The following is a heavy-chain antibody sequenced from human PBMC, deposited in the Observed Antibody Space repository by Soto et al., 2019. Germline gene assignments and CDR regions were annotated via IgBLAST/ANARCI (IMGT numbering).Heavy chain of an antibody. Sequence: ASVKVSCKASGYTFTTCAITWVRQAPGHGLEWMGWISAYNGNTNYAQRLQGRVTMTTDTSTSTAYMELRSLRSDDTAVYYCARDPAVYCGGGSCPSFFDSWGQGTLVTVSS. CDR1: GYTFTTCA. V-gene: IGHV1-18*01. CDR3: ARDPAVYCGGGSCPSFFDS. CDR2: ISAYNGNT. J-gene: IGHJ4*02. D-gene: IGHD2-15*01.